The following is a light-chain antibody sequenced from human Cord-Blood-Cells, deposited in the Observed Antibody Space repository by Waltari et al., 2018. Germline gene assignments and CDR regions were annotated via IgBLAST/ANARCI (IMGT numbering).Light chain of an antibody. CDR1: QSVSSN. V-gene: IGKV3-15*01. CDR2: GAS. CDR3: QQYNNWPLT. Sequence: EIVMTQSPATLSVSPGERATLSCTASQSVSSNLAWYKQKPGHAPRLLLYGASTRATGIPARFSGSGAGTEFTLTISSLQSEDFAVYYCQQYNNWPLTFGGGTKVEIK. J-gene: IGKJ4*01.